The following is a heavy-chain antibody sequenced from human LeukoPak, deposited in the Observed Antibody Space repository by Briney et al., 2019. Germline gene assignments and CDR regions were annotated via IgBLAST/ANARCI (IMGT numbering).Heavy chain of an antibody. Sequence: PGGSLRLSCAASGFTFSSYSMNWVRQAPGKGLEWVSCISSSSSTIYYADSVKGRFTISRDNAKYSLYLQMNSLRAEDTAVYYCARTKYSSSWYSVDYWGQGTLVTVSS. D-gene: IGHD6-13*01. CDR1: GFTFSSYS. CDR3: ARTKYSSSWYSVDY. CDR2: ISSSSSTI. V-gene: IGHV3-48*01. J-gene: IGHJ4*02.